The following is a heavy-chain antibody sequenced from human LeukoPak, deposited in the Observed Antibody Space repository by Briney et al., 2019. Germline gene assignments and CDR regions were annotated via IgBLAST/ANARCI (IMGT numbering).Heavy chain of an antibody. J-gene: IGHJ4*02. Sequence: SETLSLTCTVSGASISSSTYSWGWIRQLPGKGLEWIGNIHYTGSTYYSPSLGSRVTVSVDTSKNQFSLKLTSVTAADTAVYYCARTPAVPGTFDSWGQGTLVIVSS. CDR3: ARTPAVPGTFDS. D-gene: IGHD6-19*01. CDR2: IHYTGST. V-gene: IGHV4-39*01. CDR1: GASISSSTYS.